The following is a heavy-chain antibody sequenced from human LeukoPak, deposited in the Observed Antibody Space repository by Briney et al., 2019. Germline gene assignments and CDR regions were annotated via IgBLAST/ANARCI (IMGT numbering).Heavy chain of an antibody. CDR1: GFTFSDYN. CDR2: ISMSMTTI. D-gene: IGHD5-24*01. J-gene: IGHJ4*02. V-gene: IGHV3-48*04. CDR3: ARDLKPGVAGYNFFFDY. Sequence: PGGSLRLSCAASGFTFSDYNMNWVRQAPGRGRDLVSYISMSMTTIYYADSVKGRFTISRDNAKNSLYLQMKRLRAEDTAVYYCARDLKPGVAGYNFFFDYWGQGTLVTVSS.